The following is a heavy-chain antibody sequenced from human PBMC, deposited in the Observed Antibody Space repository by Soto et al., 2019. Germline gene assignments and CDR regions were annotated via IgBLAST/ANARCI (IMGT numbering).Heavy chain of an antibody. D-gene: IGHD2-21*01. CDR1: GFTLSNLG. CDR2: ISAGGNTK. Sequence: QVQLVESGGGVVQPGTSLRLACAASGFTLSNLGSQWSRQPQAKGRKGVAVISAGGNTKYYADSVKGRFTISRDNSKNTLFLQMNSLRTEDTAVYYCAKESGGERYAAYFDLWGQGTLVTVSA. V-gene: IGHV3-30*18. CDR3: AKESGGERYAAYFDL. J-gene: IGHJ4*02.